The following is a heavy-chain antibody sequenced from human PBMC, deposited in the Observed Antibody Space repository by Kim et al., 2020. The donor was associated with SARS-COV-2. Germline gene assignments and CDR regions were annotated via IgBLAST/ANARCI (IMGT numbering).Heavy chain of an antibody. Sequence: STYAADAVKGRFTIPRDDSKNTEDLQMNSLGAEDTAVYFCAREPSTYFDYWGQGTLVTVSS. CDR2: ST. CDR3: AREPSTYFDY. V-gene: IGHV3-66*01. J-gene: IGHJ4*02.